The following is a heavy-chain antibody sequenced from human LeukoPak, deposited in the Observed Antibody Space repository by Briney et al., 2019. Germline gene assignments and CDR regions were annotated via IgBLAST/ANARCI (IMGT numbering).Heavy chain of an antibody. CDR1: GYTFSACY. Sequence: ASVKVSCKASGYTFSACYMHWVRQAPGEGLERMGWINPNSGGTKHAQKFQGRVTMTRDTSISTVYMELSSLRSDDTAVYYCARGGGTYHVDYWGQGTLVTVSS. CDR3: ARGGGTYHVDY. D-gene: IGHD2-21*01. CDR2: INPNSGGT. J-gene: IGHJ4*02. V-gene: IGHV1-2*02.